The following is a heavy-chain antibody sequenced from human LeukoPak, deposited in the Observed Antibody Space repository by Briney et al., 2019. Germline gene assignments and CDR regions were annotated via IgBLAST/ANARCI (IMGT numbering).Heavy chain of an antibody. CDR2: MNPNRGDT. D-gene: IGHD5-24*01. CDR3: AREGKVEMATITDAFDI. V-gene: IGHV1-8*01. Sequence: ASVKVSCKASGYTFTSYDIHWVRQATGQGLEWMGRMNPNRGDTDYAQKFQGRVTMTRDTSISTAYMELSSLRSEDTAVYYCAREGKVEMATITDAFDIWGQGTMVTVSS. CDR1: GYTFTSYD. J-gene: IGHJ3*02.